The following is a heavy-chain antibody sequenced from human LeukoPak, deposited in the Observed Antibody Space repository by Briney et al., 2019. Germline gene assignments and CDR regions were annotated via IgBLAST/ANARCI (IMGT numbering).Heavy chain of an antibody. J-gene: IGHJ5*02. D-gene: IGHD3-10*01. V-gene: IGHV3-23*01. CDR1: EFTFSSYA. Sequence: PGGSLRLSCAASEFTFSSYAMSWVRQAPGKGLEWVSAISGSGGSTYYADSVKGRFTISRDNSKNTLYLQMNSLRAEDTAVYYCAKQPYYYGSGSMGDWFDLWGQGTLVTVSS. CDR2: ISGSGGST. CDR3: AKQPYYYGSGSMGDWFDL.